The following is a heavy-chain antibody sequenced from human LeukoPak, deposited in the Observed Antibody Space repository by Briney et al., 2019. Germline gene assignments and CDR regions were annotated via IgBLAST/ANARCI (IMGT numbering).Heavy chain of an antibody. V-gene: IGHV3-69-1*01. CDR3: AREAGDSFWSGFKFDY. CDR1: GFTFSDYS. CDR2: ITPSGTK. Sequence: PGGSLRLSCAVSGFTFSDYSMHWVRQAPGKGLEWVSFITPSGTKYYADSVKGRFTISRDNAKNSLYLQMNSLRAEDTAVYYCAREAGDSFWSGFKFDYWGQGSLVTVSS. J-gene: IGHJ4*02. D-gene: IGHD3-3*01.